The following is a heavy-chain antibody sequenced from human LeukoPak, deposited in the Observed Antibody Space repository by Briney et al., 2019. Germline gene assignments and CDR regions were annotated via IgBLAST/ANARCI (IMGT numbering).Heavy chain of an antibody. D-gene: IGHD6-13*01. Sequence: GGSLRLSCAASGFTFSRYEMNWGRQAPGKGLEWVSYIPSSGSTTYFADSVKGRFTISRDNAKNSLYLQMNSLRAEDTAVYYCAREAYSSIDYWGQGTLVTVSS. CDR2: IPSSGSTT. CDR3: AREAYSSIDY. J-gene: IGHJ4*02. CDR1: GFTFSRYE. V-gene: IGHV3-48*03.